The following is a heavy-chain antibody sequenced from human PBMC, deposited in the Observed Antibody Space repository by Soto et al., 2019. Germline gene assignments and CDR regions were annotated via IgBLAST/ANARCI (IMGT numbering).Heavy chain of an antibody. V-gene: IGHV4-34*01. Sequence: QVQLQQWGAGLLKPSETLSLTCAVYGGSFSGYYWSWIRQPPGKGLEWIGEINHSGSTNYNPSLKSLVTISVDTSKNQFSLKLSSVTAADTAVYYCARDCITMVRGVIAYYYYYGMDVWGQGTTVTVSS. CDR3: ARDCITMVRGVIAYYYYYGMDV. CDR1: GGSFSGYY. CDR2: INHSGST. D-gene: IGHD3-10*01. J-gene: IGHJ6*02.